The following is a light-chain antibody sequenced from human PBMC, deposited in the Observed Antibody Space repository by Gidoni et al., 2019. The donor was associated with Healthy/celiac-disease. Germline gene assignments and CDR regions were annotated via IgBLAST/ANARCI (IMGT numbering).Light chain of an antibody. Sequence: IQMTQSPSSLSASVGARVTIPCRASQSISSYLNWYQQKPGKAPKLLIYAASSLQSGVPSRFSGSGSGTDFTLTISSLQPEDFATYYCQQSYSTPWTFGQGTKVEIK. CDR3: QQSYSTPWT. CDR1: QSISSY. CDR2: AAS. V-gene: IGKV1-39*01. J-gene: IGKJ1*01.